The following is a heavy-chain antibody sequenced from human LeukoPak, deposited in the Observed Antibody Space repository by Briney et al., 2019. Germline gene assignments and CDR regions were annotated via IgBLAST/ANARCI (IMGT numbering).Heavy chain of an antibody. CDR3: ARDLARYCSGGSYYWFDP. CDR2: INPNSGGT. CDR1: GYTFTGYY. J-gene: IGHJ5*02. D-gene: IGHD2-15*01. Sequence: ASVKVSCKASGYTFTGYYMHWVRQAPGQGLEWMGWINPNSGGTNYAQKFQGRVTMTRDTSISTAYMELSRLRSDDTAVYYCARDLARYCSGGSYYWFDPWGQGTLVTVSS. V-gene: IGHV1-2*02.